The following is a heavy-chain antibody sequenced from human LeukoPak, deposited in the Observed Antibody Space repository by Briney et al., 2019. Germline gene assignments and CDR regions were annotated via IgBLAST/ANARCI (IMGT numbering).Heavy chain of an antibody. J-gene: IGHJ4*02. CDR3: AKTASTVTTAFDD. CDR2: ISAAGGST. Sequence: GGSLRLSCAASGFIFTNYVMRWVRQAPGKGLEWVSSISAAGGSTYYADSVKGRFTISRDNSKNTLYVQMNSLRADDMARYYCAKTASTVTTAFDDWGQGTLVTVSS. V-gene: IGHV3-23*01. CDR1: GFIFTNYV. D-gene: IGHD4-17*01.